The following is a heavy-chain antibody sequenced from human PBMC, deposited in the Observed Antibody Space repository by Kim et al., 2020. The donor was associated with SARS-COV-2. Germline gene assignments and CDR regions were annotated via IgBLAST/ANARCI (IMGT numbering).Heavy chain of an antibody. D-gene: IGHD3-10*01. Sequence: VKSRVTIAVDTSKNQFSLKLSSVTAADTAGYYCARVIKSGSYYRDYFDYWGQGTLGTVSS. V-gene: IGHV4-59*01. J-gene: IGHJ4*02. CDR3: ARVIKSGSYYRDYFDY.